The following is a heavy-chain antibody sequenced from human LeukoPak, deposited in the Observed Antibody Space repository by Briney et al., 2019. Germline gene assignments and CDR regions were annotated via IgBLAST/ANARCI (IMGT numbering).Heavy chain of an antibody. J-gene: IGHJ4*02. D-gene: IGHD2-15*01. Sequence: ASVKVSCKASGYTFTGYYMHWVRQAPGQGLEWMGWINPNSGGTSYAQKFQGRVTMTRDTSTSTVYMELSSLRSEDTAVYYCATGTGSGGSCYYWGQGTLVTVSS. CDR1: GYTFTGYY. CDR2: INPNSGGT. V-gene: IGHV1-2*02. CDR3: ATGTGSGGSCYY.